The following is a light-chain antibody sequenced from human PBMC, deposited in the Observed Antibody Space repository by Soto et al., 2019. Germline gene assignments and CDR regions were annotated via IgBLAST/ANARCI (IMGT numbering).Light chain of an antibody. J-gene: IGKJ4*01. V-gene: IGKV3-20*01. CDR3: QQYGGSPLVT. Sequence: ETVLTQSPGTLSLSPGERATLSCRASQSISSGYLAWYQQRPGQAPRLLISGASNRATGIPDRFSGSGSGKDSPLTISRLEPEDFAVYYCQQYGGSPLVTFGGGTKVEIK. CDR1: QSISSGY. CDR2: GAS.